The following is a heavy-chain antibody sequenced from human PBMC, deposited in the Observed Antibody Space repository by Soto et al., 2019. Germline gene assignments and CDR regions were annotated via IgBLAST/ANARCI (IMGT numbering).Heavy chain of an antibody. J-gene: IGHJ4*02. CDR1: GDSISTNYF. V-gene: IGHV4-4*02. D-gene: IGHD6-19*01. Sequence: QVLLQESGPGLVQPSGTLSLSCAVSGDSISTNYFWGWVRQPPGKGLEWVGDISHSGSVNYNPSLKSRLTISIDKSKNQFSLKLNSVTAADTAVYYCARSFGWYAIDYWGQGTLVIVSS. CDR2: ISHSGSV. CDR3: ARSFGWYAIDY.